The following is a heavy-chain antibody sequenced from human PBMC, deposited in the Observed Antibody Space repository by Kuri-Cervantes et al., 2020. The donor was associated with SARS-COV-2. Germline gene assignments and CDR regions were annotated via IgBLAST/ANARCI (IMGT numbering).Heavy chain of an antibody. Sequence: GESLKISCAASGFTFSSYAMHWVRQAPGKGLEWVAVISYDGGNKYYADSVKGRFTISRDNSKNTLYLHMNSLRAEDTAVYYCARLTVTKAIDGDYWGQGTLVTVSS. CDR1: GFTFSSYA. CDR2: ISYDGGNK. V-gene: IGHV3-30-3*01. D-gene: IGHD4-11*01. CDR3: ARLTVTKAIDGDY. J-gene: IGHJ4*02.